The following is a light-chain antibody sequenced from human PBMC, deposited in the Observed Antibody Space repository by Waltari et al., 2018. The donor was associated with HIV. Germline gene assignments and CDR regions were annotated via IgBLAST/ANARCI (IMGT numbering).Light chain of an antibody. CDR1: QSISNY. CDR2: GAS. V-gene: IGKV1-39*01. J-gene: IGKJ1*01. Sequence: DIQMTQSPSSLPASVGDRVTITCRASQSISNYLNWYQQKPGKAPNLLIYGASRLQSGVPSRFSGSGSGTDFTLTISSLQPEDFATYYCQQSYTTPPWTFGQGTKVEI. CDR3: QQSYTTPPWT.